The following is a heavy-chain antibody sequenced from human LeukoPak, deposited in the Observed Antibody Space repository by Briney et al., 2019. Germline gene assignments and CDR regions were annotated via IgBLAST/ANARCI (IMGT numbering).Heavy chain of an antibody. CDR1: GGSISNFY. J-gene: IGHJ4*02. D-gene: IGHD3-3*01. Sequence: PSETLSLTCTVSGGSISNFYWSWLRQPAGKGLEWIGRLYTGRSTDYNPSLKSRAIMSLDTSNKQFSLRLTSVTAADTATYYCARESRVFIGDGYYLDSWGPGTLVTVSS. V-gene: IGHV4-4*07. CDR2: LYTGRST. CDR3: ARESRVFIGDGYYLDS.